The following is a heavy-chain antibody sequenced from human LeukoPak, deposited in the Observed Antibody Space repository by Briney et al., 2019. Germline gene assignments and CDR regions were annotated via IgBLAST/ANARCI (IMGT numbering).Heavy chain of an antibody. V-gene: IGHV4-34*01. CDR2: INHSGST. Sequence: PSETLSLTCAVSGGSFSGYYWSWIRQPPGKGLEWIGEINHSGSTNYNPSLKSRVTISVDTSKNQFSLKMSSVTAADTAVYYCARGSVIRGRKYCSGGSCYSLGWFDPWGQGTLVTVSS. J-gene: IGHJ5*02. D-gene: IGHD2-15*01. CDR1: GGSFSGYY. CDR3: ARGSVIRGRKYCSGGSCYSLGWFDP.